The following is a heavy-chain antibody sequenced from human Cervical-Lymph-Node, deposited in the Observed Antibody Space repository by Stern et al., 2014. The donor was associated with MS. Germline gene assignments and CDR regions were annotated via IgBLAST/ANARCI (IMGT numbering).Heavy chain of an antibody. V-gene: IGHV3-66*02. CDR1: GFTVSNTY. CDR3: ARFRTSSYYDNSGYFDY. CDR2: IYSGGAT. Sequence: EVQLVESGGALVQPGGSLRLSCAASGFTVSNTYMNWVRQAPGRGLEWVSVIYSGGATYYADSVRGRFTLSRDNSKNTLFLQMNSLRPEDTAVYYCARFRTSSYYDNSGYFDYWGQGTLVTVSS. D-gene: IGHD3-22*01. J-gene: IGHJ4*02.